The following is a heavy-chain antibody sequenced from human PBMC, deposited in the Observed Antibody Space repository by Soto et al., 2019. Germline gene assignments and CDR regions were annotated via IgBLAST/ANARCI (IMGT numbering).Heavy chain of an antibody. CDR1: GYTFTSYG. CDR3: ARGPQIYCSSTSCYASDY. D-gene: IGHD2-2*01. CDR2: ISAYNGNT. Sequence: ASVKVSCKASGYTFTSYGISWVRQAPGQGLEWMGWISAYNGNTNYAQKLQGRVTMTTDTSTSTAYMELRSLRSDDTAVYYCARGPQIYCSSTSCYASDYWGQGTLVTVSS. V-gene: IGHV1-18*01. J-gene: IGHJ4*02.